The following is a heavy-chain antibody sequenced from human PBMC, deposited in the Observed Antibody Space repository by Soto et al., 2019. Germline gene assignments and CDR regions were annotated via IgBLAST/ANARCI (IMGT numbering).Heavy chain of an antibody. Sequence: QVQLQESGPGLVKPSETLSLTCTVSGGSISSYYWSWIRQPPGKGLEWIGYIYYSGSTNYNPSLKSRVTISVDTSKNQFSLKLSSVTAADTAVYYCARERATDYDSSGYDAFDIWGQGTMVTVSS. D-gene: IGHD3-22*01. J-gene: IGHJ3*02. CDR3: ARERATDYDSSGYDAFDI. CDR2: IYYSGST. V-gene: IGHV4-59*01. CDR1: GGSISSYY.